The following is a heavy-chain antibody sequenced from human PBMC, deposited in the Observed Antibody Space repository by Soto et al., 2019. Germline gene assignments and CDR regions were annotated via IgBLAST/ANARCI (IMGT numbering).Heavy chain of an antibody. V-gene: IGHV3-64D*06. CDR1: GVTFSSYA. CDR2: ISSEGATT. J-gene: IGHJ4*02. Sequence: PGGSLRLSCAVSGVTFSSYAMQWVRQAPGKGLEYVASISSEGATTYYADSVKGRFIISRDNSKNTLCLQMSSLRAEDTAVYYCVKDRYVDYRGKRILVTVS. CDR3: VKDRYVDY.